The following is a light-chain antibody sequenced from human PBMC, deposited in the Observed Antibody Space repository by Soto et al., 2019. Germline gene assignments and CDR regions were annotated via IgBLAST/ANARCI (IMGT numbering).Light chain of an antibody. CDR1: QTVRSD. Sequence: EILMTQSPSTLSVSPGERATLSCRASQTVRSDFAWYQQKPGQAPRLLIYGASTRATGIPARFSGSGSGTEFTLTISSLQSEDFAVYYCQQYNNWPLTFGGGTKVDIK. CDR2: GAS. CDR3: QQYNNWPLT. V-gene: IGKV3-15*01. J-gene: IGKJ4*01.